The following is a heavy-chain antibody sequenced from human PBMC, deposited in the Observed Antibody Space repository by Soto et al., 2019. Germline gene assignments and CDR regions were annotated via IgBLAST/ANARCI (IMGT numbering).Heavy chain of an antibody. D-gene: IGHD2-21*02. J-gene: IGHJ3*02. Sequence: ASVKVSCKVSGYTLTELSMHWVRQAPGKGLEWMGGFDPEDGETIYAQKFQGRVTMTEDTSTDTAYMELSSLRSEDTAVYYCATVERKAAYCGGDCYWGAFDIWGQGTMVTVSS. CDR2: FDPEDGET. V-gene: IGHV1-24*01. CDR3: ATVERKAAYCGGDCYWGAFDI. CDR1: GYTLTELS.